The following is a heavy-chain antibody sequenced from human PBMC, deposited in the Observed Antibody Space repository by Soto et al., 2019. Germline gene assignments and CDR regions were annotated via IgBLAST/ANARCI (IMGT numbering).Heavy chain of an antibody. V-gene: IGHV3-15*01. CDR1: GFTFSNAW. CDR3: TTLYSSGCYFQYFQH. D-gene: IGHD6-25*01. CDR2: IKSKTDGGTT. J-gene: IGHJ1*01. Sequence: RGSLRLSCAASGFTFSNAWMSWVRQAPGKGLEWVGRIKSKTDGGTTDYAAPVKGRFTISRDDSKNTLYLQMNSLKNEDKAVYYCTTLYSSGCYFQYFQHCGQRTLVPVSA.